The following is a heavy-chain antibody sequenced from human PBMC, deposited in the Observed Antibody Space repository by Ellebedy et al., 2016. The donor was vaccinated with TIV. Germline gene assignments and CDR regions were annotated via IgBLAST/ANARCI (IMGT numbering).Heavy chain of an antibody. Sequence: PGGSLRLSCAASGFTFTSYAMHWVRQPPGKGLEWVAVMYYDGSNKYYADSVKGRFTVSRDNSKNMLYLQMNDLRAEDTAFYYCARRSTTVTTGDYWGQGTLVTVSS. V-gene: IGHV3-33*01. D-gene: IGHD4-17*01. CDR3: ARRSTTVTTGDY. CDR1: GFTFTSYA. J-gene: IGHJ4*02. CDR2: MYYDGSNK.